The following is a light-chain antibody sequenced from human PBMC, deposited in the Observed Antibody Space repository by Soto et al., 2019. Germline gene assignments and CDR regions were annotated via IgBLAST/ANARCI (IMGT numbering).Light chain of an antibody. CDR1: QSIAAS. V-gene: IGKV1-5*01. Sequence: DIHMNQSQSSGSASVGYTVTITCRASQSIAASLAWYQHKPGEAPKLLIYDVSSLETGVPSRFSGSGSGTEFSLTIRGLQPDDFATYYCQQYDYSRTFFQGTKVDIK. J-gene: IGKJ1*01. CDR3: QQYDYSRT. CDR2: DVS.